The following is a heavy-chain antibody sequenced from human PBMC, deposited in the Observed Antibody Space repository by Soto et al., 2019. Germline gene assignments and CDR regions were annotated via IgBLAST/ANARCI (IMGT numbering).Heavy chain of an antibody. CDR2: TSAYNGNT. D-gene: IGHD5-12*01. V-gene: IGHV1-18*04. CDR1: GYTFTSYG. Sequence: QVQLVQSGAEVKKPGASVKVSCKASGYTFTSYGISWVRQAPGQGLDWMGWTSAYNGNTNYAQKLQGRDTMTTDTSTSTAYMELRSLRSDDTDVYYCASFRIDGYNPTDGMDVWGQGTTVTVSS. J-gene: IGHJ6*02. CDR3: ASFRIDGYNPTDGMDV.